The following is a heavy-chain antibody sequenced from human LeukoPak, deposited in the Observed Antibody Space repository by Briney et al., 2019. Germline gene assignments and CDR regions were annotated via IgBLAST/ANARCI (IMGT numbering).Heavy chain of an antibody. D-gene: IGHD1-7*01. CDR1: GGTFCSYA. CDR2: IIPILGIA. CDR3: ARDYADRWNYMAFDY. Sequence: SVKVSCTASGGTFCSYAISWVRQAPGQGLEWMGRIIPILGIANSAQKSQGRVTITEDKSPSTAYLELSSLRPEDTAAYYCARDYADRWNYMAFDYWGQGTLVTVSS. J-gene: IGHJ4*02. V-gene: IGHV1-69*04.